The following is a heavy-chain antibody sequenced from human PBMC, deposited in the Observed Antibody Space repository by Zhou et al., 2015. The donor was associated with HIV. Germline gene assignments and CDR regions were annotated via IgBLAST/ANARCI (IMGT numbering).Heavy chain of an antibody. Sequence: QVQLVQSGAEVKKPGSSVKVSCKASGGTFSSYAISWVRQAPGQGLEWMGGIIPIFGTANYAQKFQGRVTITADESTSTAYMELSSLRSEDTAVYYCARDPGGYDYVRGENWFDPWGQGTLVTVSS. CDR1: GGTFSSYA. CDR2: IIPIFGTA. V-gene: IGHV1-69*01. CDR3: ARDPGGYDYVRGENWFDP. J-gene: IGHJ5*02. D-gene: IGHD3-16*01.